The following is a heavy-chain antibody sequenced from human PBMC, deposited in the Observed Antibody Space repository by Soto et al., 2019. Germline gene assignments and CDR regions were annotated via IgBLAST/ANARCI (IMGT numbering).Heavy chain of an antibody. CDR1: GGTFSSYA. CDR3: ARDFDAARVRGVIKYYYYYGMDV. CDR2: IIPIFGTA. Sequence: GASVKVSCKASGGTFSSYAISWVRQAPGQGLEWMGGIIPIFGTANYAQKFQGRVTITADESTSTAYMELSSLRSEDTAVYYCARDFDAARVRGVIKYYYYYGMDVWGQGTTVTVSS. D-gene: IGHD3-10*01. J-gene: IGHJ6*02. V-gene: IGHV1-69*13.